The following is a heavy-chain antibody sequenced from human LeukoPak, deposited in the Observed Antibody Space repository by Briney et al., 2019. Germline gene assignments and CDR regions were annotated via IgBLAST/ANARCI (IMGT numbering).Heavy chain of an antibody. J-gene: IGHJ4*02. CDR3: ARDRGDYYFDY. CDR2: IYYSGST. Sequence: SETLSLTCTVSGGSISSYYWSWIRQPPGKGLEWIGYIYYSGSTNYNPSLKSRVTISVDTSKNQFSLKLTSVTAADTAVYYCARDRGDYYFDYWGQGTLATVSS. D-gene: IGHD3-3*01. V-gene: IGHV4-59*01. CDR1: GGSISSYY.